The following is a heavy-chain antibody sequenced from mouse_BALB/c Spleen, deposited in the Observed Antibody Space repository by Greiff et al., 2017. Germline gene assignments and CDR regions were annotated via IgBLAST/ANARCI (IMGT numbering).Heavy chain of an antibody. CDR3: ARARDFFYAMDD. Sequence: EVQGVESGGGLVKPGGSLKLSCAASGFTFSSYAMSWVRQTPEKRLEWVATISSGGSYTYYPDSVKGRFTISRDNAKNTLYLQMSSLRSEDTAMYYCARARDFFYAMDDWGQGTSGTVSA. V-gene: IGHV5-9-3*01. CDR1: GFTFSSYA. J-gene: IGHJ4*01. CDR2: ISSGGSYT.